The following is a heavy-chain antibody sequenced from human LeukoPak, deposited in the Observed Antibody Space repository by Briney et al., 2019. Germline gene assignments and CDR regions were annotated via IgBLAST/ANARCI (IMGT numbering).Heavy chain of an antibody. CDR2: ISGSGGST. D-gene: IGHD4-17*01. CDR1: GFTFSSYA. CDR3: ARDWAGGYGDYVGY. Sequence: GGSLRLSCAASGFTFSSYAMSWVRQAPGKGLEWVSAISGSGGSTYYADSVKGRFTISRDNSKNTVYLQMNSLRAEDTAVYYCARDWAGGYGDYVGYWGQGTLVTVSS. V-gene: IGHV3-23*01. J-gene: IGHJ4*02.